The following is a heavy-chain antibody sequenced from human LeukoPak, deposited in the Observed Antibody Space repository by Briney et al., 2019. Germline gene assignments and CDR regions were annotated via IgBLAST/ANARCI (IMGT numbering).Heavy chain of an antibody. D-gene: IGHD6-6*01. CDR1: GFTFTTYS. V-gene: IGHV3-21*01. J-gene: IGHJ6*02. CDR3: ARDGRPSSYYYYGMDV. Sequence: GGSLRLSCAASGFTFTTYSMNWVRQAPGKGLEWVSSISSDSNYIYYADSLKGRFTISRDNAKNSLYLQMISLRAEDTAVYYCARDGRPSSYYYYGMDVWGQGTTVTVSS. CDR2: ISSDSNYI.